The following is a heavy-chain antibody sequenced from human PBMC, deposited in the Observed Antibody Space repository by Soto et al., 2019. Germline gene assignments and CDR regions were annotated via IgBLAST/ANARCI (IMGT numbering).Heavy chain of an antibody. Sequence: QVQLVQSGAEVKKPGASVKVSCKAFGYTFSTYYMHWVRQAPGQGLEWMGIINPRGGSEDYAQKFEGRLTITRDTSTTTVYLELSSLRSEDSAMYYCARHHGMDFSGHGTTVTVSS. CDR3: ARHHGMDF. V-gene: IGHV1-46*03. J-gene: IGHJ6*02. CDR1: GYTFSTYY. CDR2: INPRGGSE.